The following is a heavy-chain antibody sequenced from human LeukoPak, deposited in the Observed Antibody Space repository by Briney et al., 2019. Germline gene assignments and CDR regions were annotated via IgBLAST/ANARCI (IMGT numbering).Heavy chain of an antibody. D-gene: IGHD3-10*01. CDR1: GGSVDSGAYY. V-gene: IGHV4-31*03. J-gene: IGHJ4*02. CDR2: IFFTGRT. Sequence: SQTLSLTCTVSGGSVDSGAYYGSWIRHFPGKGLEWIGQIFFTGRTDYNPSLKGRLAISIDTSRDQFSLELSSVSAADTATYYCARDRASGMDYWGQGILVTVSS. CDR3: ARDRASGMDY.